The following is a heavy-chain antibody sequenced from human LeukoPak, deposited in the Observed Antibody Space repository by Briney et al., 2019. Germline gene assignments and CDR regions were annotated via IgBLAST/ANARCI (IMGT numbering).Heavy chain of an antibody. D-gene: IGHD5/OR15-5a*01. J-gene: IGHJ6*03. V-gene: IGHV5-51*01. CDR3: ARLRYSVSYYYMDV. CDR1: GYSFTNYW. Sequence: GESLKISCKGSGYSFTNYWIGWVRQMPGKGLEWMGNIYPGNSDTKYSPPFQGQFTISADKATSTAYLQWSSLKASDTAMYYCARLRYSVSYYYMDVWGKGTTVTVSS. CDR2: IYPGNSDT.